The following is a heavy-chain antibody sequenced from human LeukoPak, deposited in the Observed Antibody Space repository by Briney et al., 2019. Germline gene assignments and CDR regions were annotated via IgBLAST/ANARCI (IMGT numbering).Heavy chain of an antibody. V-gene: IGHV4-34*01. CDR2: INHSGST. J-gene: IGHJ4*02. Sequence: SETLSLTCAVYSGSFSGYYWSWIRQAPGKGLEWIGEINHSGSTNYNPSLRTRVTISVDTSKNQFSLKLTSVTVADTAMYYCAARGEFSGSGTRWGQGALVTVSS. D-gene: IGHD3-10*01. CDR1: SGSFSGYY. CDR3: AARGEFSGSGTR.